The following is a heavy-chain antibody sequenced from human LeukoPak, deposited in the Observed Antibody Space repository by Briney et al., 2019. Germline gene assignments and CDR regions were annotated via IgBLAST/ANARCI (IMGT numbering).Heavy chain of an antibody. D-gene: IGHD3-9*01. CDR2: MNPNSGNT. V-gene: IGHV1-8*01. J-gene: IGHJ4*02. CDR1: GYTFTNDD. CDR3: ARSASGTGYTA. Sequence: GASVKVSCKASGYTFTNDDISWVRQATGPGLEWIGKMNPNSGNTGYAQKFQGRVTMTRSTSVSTVHMELNSLTSEDTAVYFCARSASGTGYTAWGQGTLVTVSS.